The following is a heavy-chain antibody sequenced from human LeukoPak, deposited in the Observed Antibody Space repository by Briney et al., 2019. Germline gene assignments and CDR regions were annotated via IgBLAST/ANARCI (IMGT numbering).Heavy chain of an antibody. V-gene: IGHV4-34*01. CDR3: ARGTSSSWYVDY. J-gene: IGHJ4*02. CDR1: GGSFSGYY. D-gene: IGHD6-13*01. Sequence: LETLSLTCAVYGGSFSGYYWSWIRQPPGKGLGWIGEINHSGSTNYNPSLKSRVTISVDTSKNQFSLKLSSVTAADTAVYYCARGTSSSWYVDYWGQGTLVTVSS. CDR2: INHSGST.